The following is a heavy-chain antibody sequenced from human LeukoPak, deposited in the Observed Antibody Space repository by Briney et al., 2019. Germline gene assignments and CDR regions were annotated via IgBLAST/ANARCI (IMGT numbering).Heavy chain of an antibody. D-gene: IGHD6-19*01. V-gene: IGHV4-34*01. CDR3: ARTFAVAGTSWFDP. J-gene: IGHJ5*02. CDR1: GGSFSGYY. CDR2: INHSGST. Sequence: PSETLSLTCAVYGGSFSGYYWSWIRQPPGKGLEWIGEINHSGSTNYNPSLKSRVTISVDTSKNQFSLKLSSVTAADTDVYYCARTFAVAGTSWFDPWGQGTLVTVSS.